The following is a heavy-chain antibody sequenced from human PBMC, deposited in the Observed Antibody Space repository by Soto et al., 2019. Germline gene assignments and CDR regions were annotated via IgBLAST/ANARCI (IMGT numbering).Heavy chain of an antibody. CDR2: IKQDGSEK. CDR3: ARGPSTPYSSSWYYFDY. CDR1: GFTFSSYW. J-gene: IGHJ4*02. D-gene: IGHD6-13*01. Sequence: LRLSCAASGFTFSSYWMSWVRQAPGKGLEWVANIKQDGSEKYYVDSVKGRFTISRDNAKNSLYPQMNSLRAEDTAVYYCARGPSTPYSSSWYYFDYWGQGTLVTVSS. V-gene: IGHV3-7*03.